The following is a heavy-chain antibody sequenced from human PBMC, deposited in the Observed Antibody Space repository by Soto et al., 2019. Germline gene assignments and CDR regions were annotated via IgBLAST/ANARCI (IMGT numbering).Heavy chain of an antibody. Sequence: ASVKVSCKASGYTFTGYYMHWVRQATGQGLEWMGWINPNSGGTNYAQKFQGWVTMTRDTSISTAYMELSRLRSDDTAVYYCARSPMVRGALYYFDYWGQGTLVTVSS. CDR1: GYTFTGYY. CDR2: INPNSGGT. D-gene: IGHD3-10*01. CDR3: ARSPMVRGALYYFDY. J-gene: IGHJ4*02. V-gene: IGHV1-2*04.